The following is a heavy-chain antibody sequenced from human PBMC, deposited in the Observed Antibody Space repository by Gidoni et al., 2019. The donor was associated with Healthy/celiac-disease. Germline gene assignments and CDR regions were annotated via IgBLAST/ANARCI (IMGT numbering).Heavy chain of an antibody. Sequence: QVQLVQSGAEVKKPGASVKVSCKVSGYTLTELSMHWVRQAPGKGLECMGGFDPEDGETIYAQKFQDRVTMTEDTSTDTAYMELSSLRSEDTAVYYCATDYYDLNWFDPWGQGTLVTVSS. D-gene: IGHD3-22*01. CDR1: GYTLTELS. J-gene: IGHJ5*02. CDR3: ATDYYDLNWFDP. V-gene: IGHV1-24*01. CDR2: FDPEDGET.